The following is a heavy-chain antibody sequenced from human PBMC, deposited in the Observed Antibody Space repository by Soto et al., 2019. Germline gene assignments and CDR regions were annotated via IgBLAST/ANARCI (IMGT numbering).Heavy chain of an antibody. Sequence: GVSLRLSCVASGFTFSSYSMNWVRQAPGKGLEWVSSISGSGGTIYYADSVKGRITISRDNSKNTLYLQMNSLRADDTAMYYCAKSPYGDYGQYNWIDPWGKGTPGTVSS. V-gene: IGHV3-23*01. J-gene: IGHJ5*02. CDR1: GFTFSSYS. CDR2: ISGSGGTI. D-gene: IGHD4-17*01. CDR3: AKSPYGDYGQYNWIDP.